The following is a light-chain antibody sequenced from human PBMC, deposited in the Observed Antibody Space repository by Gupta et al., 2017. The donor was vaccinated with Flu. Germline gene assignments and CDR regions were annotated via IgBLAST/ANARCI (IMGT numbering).Light chain of an antibody. CDR2: EVS. V-gene: IGLV2-14*01. CDR1: SSDVGGYNY. J-gene: IGLJ1*01. Sequence: SALTQPAPVPGSPGQSLTISCTGTSSDVGGYNYVSWYQQHPGKAPKLMIYEVSNRPSGVSNRFSGSKSGNTASLTISGLQAEDEADYYCSSYTSSSTYVFGTGTKVTVL. CDR3: SSYTSSSTYV.